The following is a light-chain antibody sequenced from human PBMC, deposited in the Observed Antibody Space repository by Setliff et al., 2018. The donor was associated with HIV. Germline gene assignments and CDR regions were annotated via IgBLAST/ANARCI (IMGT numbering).Light chain of an antibody. J-gene: IGLJ1*01. V-gene: IGLV3-1*01. CDR2: QDA. CDR1: KLGEKY. CDR3: QAWDNSTYV. Sequence: SYELTQPPSVSVSPGQTASIPCSGDKLGEKYACWYQQKPGQSPVLVIYQDAKRPSGIPERFSGSNSGNTATLTISGTQAMDEADYYCQAWDNSTYVFGTGTKVTVL.